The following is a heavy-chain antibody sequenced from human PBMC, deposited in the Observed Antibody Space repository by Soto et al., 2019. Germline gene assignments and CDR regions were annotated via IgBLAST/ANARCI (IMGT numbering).Heavy chain of an antibody. CDR2: IVVGSGNT. CDR3: ARGNGWELLGQGDAFDI. Sequence: SVKVSCKASGFTFTSSAVQWVRQARGQRLEWIGWIVVGSGNTNHAQKFQERVTITRDMSTSTAYMELSSLRPEDTAVYYCARGNGWELLGQGDAFDIRGQGTMVTVSS. D-gene: IGHD1-26*01. CDR1: GFTFTSSA. J-gene: IGHJ3*02. V-gene: IGHV1-58*01.